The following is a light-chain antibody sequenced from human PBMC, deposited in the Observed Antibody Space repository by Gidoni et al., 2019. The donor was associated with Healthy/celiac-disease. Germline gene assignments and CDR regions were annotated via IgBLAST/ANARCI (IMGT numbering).Light chain of an antibody. V-gene: IGKV3-11*01. CDR1: QSVSSY. CDR2: DAS. CDR3: QQRSNWPST. Sequence: LAPGERATLSCRASQSVSSYLAWYQQKPGQAPRLLIYDASNRATGIPARFSGSGSGTDFTLTISSLEPEDFAVYYCQQRSNWPSTFGGGTKVEIK. J-gene: IGKJ4*01.